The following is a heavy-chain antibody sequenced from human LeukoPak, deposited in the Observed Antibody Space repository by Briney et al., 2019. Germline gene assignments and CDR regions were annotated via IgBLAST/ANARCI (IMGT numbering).Heavy chain of an antibody. D-gene: IGHD5-24*01. Sequence: GSLRLSCAASGFTFSSYAMSWVRQAPGKGLEWIGEIYHSGSTNYNPSLKSRVTISVDKSKNQFSLKLSSVTAADTAVYYCARDETATLDYWGQGTLVTVSS. CDR1: GFTFSSYAM. CDR2: IYHSGST. CDR3: ARDETATLDY. V-gene: IGHV4-4*02. J-gene: IGHJ4*02.